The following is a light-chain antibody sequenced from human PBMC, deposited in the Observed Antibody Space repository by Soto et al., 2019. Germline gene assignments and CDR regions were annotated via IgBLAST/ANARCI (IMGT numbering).Light chain of an antibody. Sequence: DIVMTQSPDSLAVSLGERATINCKSSQSHLANCNNKNCLAWYQHKPGQPPKMLILWASTRESGVPDRFSGSGSGTDFTLTISSLQAEDAAVYYCQHFFSPPFPFGQGTKLEIK. V-gene: IGKV4-1*01. CDR1: QSHLANCNNKNC. J-gene: IGKJ2*01. CDR2: WAS. CDR3: QHFFSPPFP.